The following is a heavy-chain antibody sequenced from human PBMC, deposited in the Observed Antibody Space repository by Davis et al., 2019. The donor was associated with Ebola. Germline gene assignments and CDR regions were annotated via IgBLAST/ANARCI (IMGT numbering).Heavy chain of an antibody. CDR2: INTGSNYI. D-gene: IGHD3-10*01. Sequence: GESLKISCAASGFTFSMSWMSWVRQAPGKGLEWVSSINTGSNYIFYADSVKGRFTISRDNAKNSLLLQMGSLTAEDTAVYYCARERGPYILGWFEPFDIWGQGTRVTVSS. J-gene: IGHJ3*02. V-gene: IGHV3-21*01. CDR1: GFTFSMSW. CDR3: ARERGPYILGWFEPFDI.